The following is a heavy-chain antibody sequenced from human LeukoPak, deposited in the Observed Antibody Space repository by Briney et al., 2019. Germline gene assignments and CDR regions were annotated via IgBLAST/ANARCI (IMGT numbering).Heavy chain of an antibody. Sequence: PSETLSLTCTVSGGSISSYYWSWIRQPPGKGLEWIGYIYYSGSTNYNPSLKSRVTISVDTSKNQFCLKLSSVTAADTAVYYCARDSQEGYKDYWGQGTLVTVSS. D-gene: IGHD5-24*01. V-gene: IGHV4-59*01. CDR1: GGSISSYY. CDR2: IYYSGST. J-gene: IGHJ4*02. CDR3: ARDSQEGYKDY.